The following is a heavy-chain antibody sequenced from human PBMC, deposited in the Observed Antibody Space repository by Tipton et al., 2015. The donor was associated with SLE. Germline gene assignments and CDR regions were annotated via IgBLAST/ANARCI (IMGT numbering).Heavy chain of an antibody. J-gene: IGHJ4*02. CDR1: GGSFSGYF. CDR2: IHTSGNT. V-gene: IGHV4-59*10. Sequence: TLSLTCAVYGGSFSGYFWGWIRQSAGEGLEWLGRIHTSGNTHYNPSLSSRLTISVDTSRNQFSLKLTSVTASDTALYFCARREGNWPSHFDSWGQGALVTVAS. CDR3: ARREGNWPSHFDS. D-gene: IGHD1-1*01.